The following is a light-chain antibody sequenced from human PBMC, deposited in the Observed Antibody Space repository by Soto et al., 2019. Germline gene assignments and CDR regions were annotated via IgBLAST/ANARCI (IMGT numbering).Light chain of an antibody. CDR2: CAS. CDR1: KRSSNSY. V-gene: IGKV3-20*01. J-gene: IGKJ5*01. CDR3: QQYGSSPPIT. Sequence: ELVLTQSPRTLPLSPGERDTLSCTARKRSSNSYLAWYQQKPRQAPRLLIYCASSRATGIPDRFSGSGSGTDFTLTISRLEPEDFAVYYCQQYGSSPPITFGQGTRLEIK.